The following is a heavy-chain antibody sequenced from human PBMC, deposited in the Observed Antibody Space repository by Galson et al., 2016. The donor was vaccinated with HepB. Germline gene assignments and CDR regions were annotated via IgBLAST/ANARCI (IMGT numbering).Heavy chain of an antibody. Sequence: SLRLSCAASGFSFSSFPMNWVRQAPGKGLEWVAHISTGGSTIYYADSVKGRFTISRDNAKDSLYLQMNSLRDEDTAVYYCATPTLSPPVWGQGTMVTVSS. CDR2: ISTGGSTI. CDR3: ATPTLSPPV. J-gene: IGHJ3*01. D-gene: IGHD4-17*01. V-gene: IGHV3-48*02. CDR1: GFSFSSFP.